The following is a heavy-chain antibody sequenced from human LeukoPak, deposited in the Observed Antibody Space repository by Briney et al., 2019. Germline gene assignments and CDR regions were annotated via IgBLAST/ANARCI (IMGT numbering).Heavy chain of an antibody. CDR1: GGSISSYY. CDR3: ARIRGVIMEYYFDY. CDR2: IYYSGST. D-gene: IGHD3-10*01. Sequence: PSETLSPTCTVSGGSISSYYWSWIRQPPGKGLEWIGYIYYSGSTNYNPSLKSRVTISVDTSKNQFSLKLSSVTAADTAVYYCARIRGVIMEYYFDYWGQGTLVTVSS. V-gene: IGHV4-59*01. J-gene: IGHJ4*02.